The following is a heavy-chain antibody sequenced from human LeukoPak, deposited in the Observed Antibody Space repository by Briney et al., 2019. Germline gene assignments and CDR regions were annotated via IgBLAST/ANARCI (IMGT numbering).Heavy chain of an antibody. D-gene: IGHD3-10*01. CDR3: ARRGARLWFGESLYYFDY. J-gene: IGHJ4*02. CDR2: IYYSGST. V-gene: IGHV4-30-4*08. Sequence: PSETLSLTCTVSGGSISSGDYYWSWIRQPPGKGLEWIGYIYYSGSTYYNPSLKSRVTISVDTSKNQFSLKLSSVTAADTAVYYCARRGARLWFGESLYYFDYWGQGTLVTVSS. CDR1: GGSISSGDYY.